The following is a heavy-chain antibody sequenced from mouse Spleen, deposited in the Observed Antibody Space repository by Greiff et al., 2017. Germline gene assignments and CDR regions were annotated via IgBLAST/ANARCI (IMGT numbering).Heavy chain of an antibody. V-gene: IGHV1S137*01. CDR3: AREDFDD. CDR2: ISTYYGDA. Sequence: VQLVESGAELVRPGVSVKISCQGSGYPFTDYAMPWVKQSHAKSLAWIGVISTYYGDASYNQKFKGKATMTVDKSSSTAYMELARLTSEDSAIYYCAREDFDDWGQGTTLTGSS. J-gene: IGHJ2*01. CDR1: GYPFTDYA.